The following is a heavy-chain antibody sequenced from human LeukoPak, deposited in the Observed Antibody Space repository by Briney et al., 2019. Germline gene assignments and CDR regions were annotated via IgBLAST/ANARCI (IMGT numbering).Heavy chain of an antibody. V-gene: IGHV3-33*01. CDR3: ARDFGGQQLANWFDP. J-gene: IGHJ5*02. CDR2: LWYGGSNK. Sequence: GRSLRLSCAASGFTFSSYGMHWVRQAPGKGLEGVAVLWYGGSNKYYADSVKRRFTISRDNSKNTLYLQMNSLRAEDTAVYYCARDFGGQQLANWFDPWGQGTLVTVSS. CDR1: GFTFSSYG. D-gene: IGHD6-13*01.